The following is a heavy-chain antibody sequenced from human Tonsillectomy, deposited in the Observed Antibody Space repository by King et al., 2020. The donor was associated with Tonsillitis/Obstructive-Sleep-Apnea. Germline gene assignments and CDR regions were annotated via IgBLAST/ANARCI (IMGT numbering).Heavy chain of an antibody. CDR1: GYRFSNYW. V-gene: IGHV5-51*01. D-gene: IGHD4-23*01. CDR2: IYPRDSDT. CDR3: ATHLGDNGGPGY. J-gene: IGHJ4*02. Sequence: QLVQSGAEVKKPGESLKLSCKGSGYRFSNYWIGWVRQMPEKGLEWVGIIYPRDSDTRYSPSFQGQVTISADKSISTVYLQWTSLEASDTAMYYCATHLGDNGGPGYWGQGTLVTVSP.